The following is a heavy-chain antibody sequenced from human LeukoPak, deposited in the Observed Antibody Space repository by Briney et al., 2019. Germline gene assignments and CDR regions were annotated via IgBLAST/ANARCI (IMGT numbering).Heavy chain of an antibody. CDR2: IIPIFGTA. D-gene: IGHD5-18*01. J-gene: IGHJ5*02. Sequence: SVKVSCKASGGTFSSYAISWVRQVPGQGLEWMGGIIPIFGTANYAQKFQGRVTITADESTSTAYMELSSLRSEDTAVYFCARVTHTELSTWFDPWGQGTLVTVSS. CDR1: GGTFSSYA. V-gene: IGHV1-69*01. CDR3: ARVTHTELSTWFDP.